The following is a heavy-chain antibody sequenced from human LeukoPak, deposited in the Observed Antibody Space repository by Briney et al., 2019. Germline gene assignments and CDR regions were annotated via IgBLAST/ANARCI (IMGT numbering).Heavy chain of an antibody. CDR2: IIPIFGTA. D-gene: IGHD2-8*01. Sequence: GASVTVSCKPSGGTFNNHAISWVRQAPGQGLEWMGGIIPIFGTADYAQKVQGSVTITTDESTSTAHMELSSLRSEDTAVYYCARDHRNMVYVPLFDPWGQGTLVTVSS. CDR1: GGTFNNHA. CDR3: ARDHRNMVYVPLFDP. J-gene: IGHJ5*02. V-gene: IGHV1-69*05.